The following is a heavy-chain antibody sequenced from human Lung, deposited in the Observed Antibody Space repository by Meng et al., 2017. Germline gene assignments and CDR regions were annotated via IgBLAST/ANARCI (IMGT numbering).Heavy chain of an antibody. D-gene: IGHD3-10*01. Sequence: QVQLAESGPGLVKPSQTLYLTCTVSGGSISSGGYTWSWIRQHPGKGLEWIGYIYYSGSTYYNPSLKSRVTISVDTSKNQFSLKLSSVTAADTAVYYCAREPYYYGSGSYSSYWYFDLWGRGTLVTVSS. CDR2: IYYSGST. V-gene: IGHV4-31*03. CDR1: GGSISSGGYT. CDR3: AREPYYYGSGSYSSYWYFDL. J-gene: IGHJ2*01.